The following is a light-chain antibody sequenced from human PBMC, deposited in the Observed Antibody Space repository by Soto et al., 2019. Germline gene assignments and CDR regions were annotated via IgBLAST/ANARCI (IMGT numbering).Light chain of an antibody. CDR1: QSVSSSY. Sequence: EIVLTQSPGTLSLSPGERATLSCRASQSVSSSYLAWYQQKPGQAPRLLIYVASSRATGIPDRFSGSGSGTDFTLTISRLEPEDFAVYYCQQYGSSPPITFGQATRLEIK. V-gene: IGKV3-20*01. CDR2: VAS. CDR3: QQYGSSPPIT. J-gene: IGKJ5*01.